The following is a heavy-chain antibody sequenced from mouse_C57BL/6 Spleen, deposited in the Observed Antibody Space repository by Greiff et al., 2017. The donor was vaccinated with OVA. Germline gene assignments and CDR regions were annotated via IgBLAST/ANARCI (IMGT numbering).Heavy chain of an antibody. D-gene: IGHD4-1*01. J-gene: IGHJ3*01. CDR2: IDPSDSYT. CDR3: ARLGELGQRFAY. V-gene: IGHV1-50*01. CDR1: GYTFTSYW. Sequence: QVQLQQPGAELVKPGASVKLSCKASGYTFTSYWMQWVKQRPGQGLEWIGEIDPSDSYTNYNQKFKGKATLTVDTSSSTAYMQLSSLTSEDSAVYYCARLGELGQRFAYWGQGTLVTVSA.